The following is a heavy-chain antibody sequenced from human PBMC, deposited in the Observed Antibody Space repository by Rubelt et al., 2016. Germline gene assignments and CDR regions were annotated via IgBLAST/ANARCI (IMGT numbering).Heavy chain of an antibody. CDR1: GGSISSSNYY. V-gene: IGHV4-39*01. J-gene: IGHJ4*02. CDR2: VFYSGST. CDR3: VRRRTTLGGDFYFDS. D-gene: IGHD1-14*01. Sequence: QVQLQESGPGLVKPSETLSLTCTVSGGSISSSNYYWGWIRQPPGKGLEWIGRVFYSGSTTDNPSLNGRVTMSLDTSKNQFSLDLYSVTATDTAVYSCVRRRTTLGGDFYFDSWGQGLLVTVSS.